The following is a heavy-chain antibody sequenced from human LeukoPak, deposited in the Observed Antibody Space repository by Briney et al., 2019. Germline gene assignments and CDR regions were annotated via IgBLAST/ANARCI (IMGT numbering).Heavy chain of an antibody. V-gene: IGHV5-10-1*01. D-gene: IGHD5-12*01. J-gene: IGHJ4*02. CDR3: ARAPDSDSGYDYFDY. CDR2: IDPSDSYT. Sequence: NLGESLKISWKGSGSTFTNHWISWVRQLPGKGLEWMGKIDPSDSYTNYSPSFQGHVTISADKSISTAYLQWSSLKASDTAMYYCARAPDSDSGYDYFDYWGQGTLVTVSS. CDR1: GSTFTNHW.